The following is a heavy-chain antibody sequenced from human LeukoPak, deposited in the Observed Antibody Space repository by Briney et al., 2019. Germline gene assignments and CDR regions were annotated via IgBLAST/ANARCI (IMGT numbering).Heavy chain of an antibody. Sequence: GGSLRLSCAASGFTFSSYSLNWVRQAPGKGLEWVSFISSSSNYIYYADSVKGRFTISRDSSKNTLYLQMNSLRAEDTAVYYCAKDRPGYSNLWAYWGQGTLVTVSS. CDR2: ISSSSNYI. D-gene: IGHD6-13*01. V-gene: IGHV3-21*04. CDR1: GFTFSSYS. J-gene: IGHJ4*02. CDR3: AKDRPGYSNLWAY.